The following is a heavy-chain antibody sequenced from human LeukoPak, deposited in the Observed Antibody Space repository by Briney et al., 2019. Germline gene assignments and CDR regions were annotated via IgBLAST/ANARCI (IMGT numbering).Heavy chain of an antibody. J-gene: IGHJ6*02. D-gene: IGHD5-12*01. CDR2: ISWSSGNI. CDR3: ARDAWRRAFNYGMDV. CDR1: GFTFDDYA. V-gene: IGHV3-9*01. Sequence: PGRSLRLSCAASGFTFDDYAMHWVRQAPGKGLEWVAGISWSSGNIGYADSVKGRFTISRDNAENSLHLQMNGLRTEDTALYFCARDAWRRAFNYGMDVWGQGTTVAVSS.